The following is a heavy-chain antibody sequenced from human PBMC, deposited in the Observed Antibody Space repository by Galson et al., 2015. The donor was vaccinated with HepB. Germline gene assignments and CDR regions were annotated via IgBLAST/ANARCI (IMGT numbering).Heavy chain of an antibody. J-gene: IGHJ6*02. D-gene: IGHD4-23*01. CDR2: ISAYNGNT. V-gene: IGHV1-18*01. CDR3: ATWKSLVPPRPYYYYGMDV. CDR1: GYTFTSYG. Sequence: QSGAEVKKPGESLRISCKASGYTFTSYGISWVRQAPGQGLEWMGWISAYNGNTNYAQKLQGRVTMTTDTSTSTAYMELRSLRSDAPAVYYWATWKSLVPPRPYYYYGMDVWGQGTTVTVSS.